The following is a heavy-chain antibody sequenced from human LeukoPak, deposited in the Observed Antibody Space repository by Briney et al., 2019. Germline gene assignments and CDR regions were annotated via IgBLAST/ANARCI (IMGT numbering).Heavy chain of an antibody. Sequence: SETLSLTCIVSNYSISSDYYWGWIRQPPGKGLEWIGSIHQSGRTYYHPSLKRRVTISVDTSNNHFSLKLNSVTAADTAVYYCARDRELRRHYFDYWGQGTLVTVSS. CDR3: ARDRELRRHYFDY. CDR2: IHQSGRT. CDR1: NYSISSDYY. D-gene: IGHD1-26*01. J-gene: IGHJ4*02. V-gene: IGHV4-38-2*02.